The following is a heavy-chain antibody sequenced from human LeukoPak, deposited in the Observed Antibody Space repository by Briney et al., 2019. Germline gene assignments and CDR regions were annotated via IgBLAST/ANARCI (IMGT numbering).Heavy chain of an antibody. J-gene: IGHJ4*02. V-gene: IGHV3-23*01. D-gene: IGHD5-18*01. CDR1: GFTFSSSA. CDR2: ITGNGATT. CDR3: AKERRRVDTAMVRSYYFEN. Sequence: GGSLRLSCAASGFTFSSSAMSWVRQTPGKGLEWVSSITGNGATTYYSDAVKGRFTISRDNSKNTLSLQMNSLRAEDTAVYFCAKERRRVDTAMVRSYYFENWGQGTLVTVSS.